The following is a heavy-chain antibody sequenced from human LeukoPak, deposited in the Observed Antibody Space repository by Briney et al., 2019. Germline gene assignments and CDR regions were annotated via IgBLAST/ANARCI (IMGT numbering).Heavy chain of an antibody. CDR3: ARDQSALGDV. J-gene: IGHJ6*04. V-gene: IGHV3-48*01. CDR2: ISSSSSTI. Sequence: GGSLRLSCAASGFTFSSYGMHWVRQAPGKGLEWVSYISSSSSTIYYADSVKGRFTISRDNAKNSLYLQMNSLRAEDTAVYYCARDQSALGDVWGKGTTVTVSS. CDR1: GFTFSSYG.